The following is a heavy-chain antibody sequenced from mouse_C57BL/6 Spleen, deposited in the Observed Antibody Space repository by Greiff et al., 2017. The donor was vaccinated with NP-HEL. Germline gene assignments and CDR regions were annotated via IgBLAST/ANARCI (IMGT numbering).Heavy chain of an antibody. CDR3: ARLCEYYFDY. V-gene: IGHV5-17*01. CDR1: GFTFSDYG. Sequence: EVHLVESGGGLVKPGGSLKLSCAASGFTFSDYGMHWVRQAPEKGLEWVAYISSGSSTIYYADTVKGRFTISRDNAKNTLFLQMTSLRSEDTAMYYCARLCEYYFDYWGQGTTLTVSS. D-gene: IGHD6-5*01. J-gene: IGHJ2*01. CDR2: ISSGSSTI.